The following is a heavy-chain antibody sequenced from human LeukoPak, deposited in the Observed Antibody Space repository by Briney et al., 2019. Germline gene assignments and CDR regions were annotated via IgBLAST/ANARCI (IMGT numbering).Heavy chain of an antibody. V-gene: IGHV4-30-4*02. CDR1: GGSISSGDYY. D-gene: IGHD3-16*01. J-gene: IGHJ5*02. CDR3: AKNDYDYVWGSSLRGWFDP. CDR2: IYYSGST. Sequence: SETLSLTCTVSGGSISSGDYYWSWIRQPPGKGLEWIGYIYYSGSTYYNPSLKSRVTISVDTSKNQFSLKLSSVTAADTAVYYCAKNDYDYVWGSSLRGWFDPWGQGTLVTVSS.